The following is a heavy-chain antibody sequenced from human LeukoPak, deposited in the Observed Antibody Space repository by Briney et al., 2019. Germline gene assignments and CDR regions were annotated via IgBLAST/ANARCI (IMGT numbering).Heavy chain of an antibody. CDR2: ICYSGST. CDR1: GYSISSGYY. D-gene: IGHD5-12*01. V-gene: IGHV4-38-2*02. Sequence: SETLSLTCTVSGYSISSGYYWGWIRQPPGKGLEWIGSICYSGSTYYNPSLKSRVTISVDTSKNQFSLKLSSVTAADTAVYYCARLQYSGYEEDDFDHWGQGTLVTVSS. J-gene: IGHJ4*02. CDR3: ARLQYSGYEEDDFDH.